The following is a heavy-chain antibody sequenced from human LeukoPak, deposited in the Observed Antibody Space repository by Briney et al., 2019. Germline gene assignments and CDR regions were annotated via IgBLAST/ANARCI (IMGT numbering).Heavy chain of an antibody. CDR1: GGSISSSSYY. CDR2: IYYSGST. Sequence: SETLSLTCTVSGGSISSSSYYWGWIRQPPGKGLEWIGSIYYSGSTYYNPSLKSRVTISVDTSKNQFSLKLSSVTAADTAVYYCARTNSSGYYFDYWGQGTLVTVSP. CDR3: ARTNSSGYYFDY. V-gene: IGHV4-39*01. D-gene: IGHD6-19*01. J-gene: IGHJ4*02.